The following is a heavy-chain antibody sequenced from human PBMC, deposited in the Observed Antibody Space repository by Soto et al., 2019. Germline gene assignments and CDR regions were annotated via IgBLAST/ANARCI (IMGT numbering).Heavy chain of an antibody. V-gene: IGHV1-2*02. J-gene: IGHJ4*02. D-gene: IGHD6-19*01. CDR1: GYTFTGYY. CDR3: ARDSLSSGWYGDY. CDR2: INPNSGGT. Sequence: QVQLVQSGAEVKKPGASVKVSCKASGYTFTGYYMHWVRQAPGQGLEWMGWINPNSGGTNYAQKFQGRVTMTTDTSTSTAYMELRSLRSDDTAVYYCARDSLSSGWYGDYWGQGTLVTVSS.